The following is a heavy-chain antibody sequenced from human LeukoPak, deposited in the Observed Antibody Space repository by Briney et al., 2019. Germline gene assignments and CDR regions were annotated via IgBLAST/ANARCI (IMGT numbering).Heavy chain of an antibody. CDR2: LHPDGNER. D-gene: IGHD5-12*01. J-gene: IGHJ4*02. Sequence: GGSLRLSCVASGFTFTQYWMTWVRQAPGKALEWVARLHPDGNERNYVGSVEGRFTVFGDNAKSSLFLQMHSLRVEDTAVYYCARGGYSFDYLGQGTLVTVPS. CDR3: ARGGYSFDY. CDR1: GFTFTQYW. V-gene: IGHV3-7*01.